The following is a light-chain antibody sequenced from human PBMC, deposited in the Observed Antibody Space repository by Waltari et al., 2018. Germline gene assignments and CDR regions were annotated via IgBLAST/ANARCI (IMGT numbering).Light chain of an antibody. Sequence: DIHMTQSPSSLSASVGDRVTIICRASQTINSYLSWYQQKPGKAPKLLIYGASSLQSGVPSRFSGGGSGTDFTLTISSMQPEDFATYYCQQSHSSPLTFGGGTKVEIK. CDR2: GAS. J-gene: IGKJ4*01. CDR1: QTINSY. CDR3: QQSHSSPLT. V-gene: IGKV1-39*01.